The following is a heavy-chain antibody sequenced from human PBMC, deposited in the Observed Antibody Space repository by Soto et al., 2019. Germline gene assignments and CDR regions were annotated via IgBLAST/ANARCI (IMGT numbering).Heavy chain of an antibody. V-gene: IGHV4-59*01. J-gene: IGHJ3*01. CDR3: AGVWGDPFDF. Sequence: SETLSLTCTVSGGSISSYYWSWIRQPPGKGLEWIGYIYYSGSTNYNPSHKSRVTISVDTSKNHFSLKLSSVTAADTAVYYCAGVWGDPFDFWGQRTMDPVSS. D-gene: IGHD7-27*01. CDR2: IYYSGST. CDR1: GGSISSYY.